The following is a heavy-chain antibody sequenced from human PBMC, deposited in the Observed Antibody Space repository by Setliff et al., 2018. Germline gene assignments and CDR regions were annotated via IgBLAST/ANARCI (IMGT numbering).Heavy chain of an antibody. J-gene: IGHJ3*01. CDR2: ISPYNGVT. Sequence: ASVKVSCKASAYILSSYGISWVRQAPGEGLEWMGWISPYNGVTSYAQRFQGRVTMTTDTSKSAAYMDLRGLRSDDTAVYYCAISTLSICSGGSCPNAFDVWGQGTMVTVSS. V-gene: IGHV1-18*01. CDR3: AISTLSICSGGSCPNAFDV. CDR1: AYILSSYG. D-gene: IGHD2-15*01.